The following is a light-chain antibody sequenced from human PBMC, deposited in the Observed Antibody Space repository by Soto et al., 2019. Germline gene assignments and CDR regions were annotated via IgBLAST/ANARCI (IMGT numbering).Light chain of an antibody. CDR1: QSVSSY. V-gene: IGKV3-11*01. CDR3: QQRSNWPPIT. J-gene: IGKJ5*01. CDR2: DAS. Sequence: EILLTQSPSTLCLSPGERATLSCRASQSVSSYSAWYQQKPGQAPRLLIYDASNRATGIPARFSGSGSGTDFTLTISSLEHEDFAVYYCQQRSNWPPITFGQGTRLEIK.